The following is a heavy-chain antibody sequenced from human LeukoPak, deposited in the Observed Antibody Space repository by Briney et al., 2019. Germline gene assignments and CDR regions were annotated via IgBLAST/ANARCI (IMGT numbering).Heavy chain of an antibody. V-gene: IGHV3-23*01. D-gene: IGHD3-22*01. Sequence: GGSLRLSCAASGFTFSSYAMSWVRQAPGKGLEWVSAISGSGGSTYYADSVKGRFTISRDNSKNTLYLQMNSLRAEDTAVYYCAKPYYYDSSGYPRRPFDYWGQGTLVTVSS. CDR3: AKPYYYDSSGYPRRPFDY. CDR1: GFTFSSYA. J-gene: IGHJ4*02. CDR2: ISGSGGST.